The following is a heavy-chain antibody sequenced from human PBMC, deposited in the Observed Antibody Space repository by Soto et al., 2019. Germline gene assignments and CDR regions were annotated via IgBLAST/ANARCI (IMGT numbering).Heavy chain of an antibody. D-gene: IGHD5-12*01. CDR2: ISCSADRT. CDR1: GFTFSSYA. J-gene: IGHJ4*02. CDR3: AKAAGTRGYSGSFDY. V-gene: IGHV3-23*01. Sequence: EVQLLESGGGLVQPGGSLRLSCAASGFTFSSYAMSWVRQAPGKGLEWVSGISCSADRTYYADSVKGRFTISRDNSKNTLYLQMNSLRAEDTAVYYCAKAAGTRGYSGSFDYWGQGTLVTVSS.